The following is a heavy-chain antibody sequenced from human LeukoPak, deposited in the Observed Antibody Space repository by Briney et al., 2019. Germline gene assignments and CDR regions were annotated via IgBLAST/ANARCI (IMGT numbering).Heavy chain of an antibody. D-gene: IGHD5-18*01. CDR2: IYYSGST. J-gene: IGHJ4*02. CDR1: GGSISSSSYY. Sequence: SETLSLTCTVSGGSISSSSYYWGWIRQPPGKGLEWIGSIYYSGSTYYNPSLKSRVTISVDTSKNQFSLKLSSVTAADTAVYYCARAGYSYGSALDYWGQGTLVTVSS. V-gene: IGHV4-39*01. CDR3: ARAGYSYGSALDY.